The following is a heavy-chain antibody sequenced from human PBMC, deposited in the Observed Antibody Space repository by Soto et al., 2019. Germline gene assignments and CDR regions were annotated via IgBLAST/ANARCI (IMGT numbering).Heavy chain of an antibody. D-gene: IGHD3-10*01. V-gene: IGHV4-30-2*01. CDR3: ARLGRYYQSLDS. CDR2: IYHSGST. CDR1: GGSISSGGYS. Sequence: SETLSLTCAVSGGSISSGGYSWSWIRQPPGKGLEWIGYIYHSGSTYYNPSLKSRVTISLETSKSQFSLRLTSVTAADTAVYYCARLGRYYQSLDSWGPGTLVTVPS. J-gene: IGHJ5*01.